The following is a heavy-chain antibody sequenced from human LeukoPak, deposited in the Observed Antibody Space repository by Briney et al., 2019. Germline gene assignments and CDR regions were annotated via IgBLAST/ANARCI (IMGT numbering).Heavy chain of an antibody. J-gene: IGHJ4*02. V-gene: IGHV1-18*01. CDR3: ARQYGDNSGSLDH. D-gene: IGHD4-23*01. Sequence: ASVKVSCKASGYTFFTYGVTWVRQAPGQGLEWMGWNSTYNGNTIAQKFQGRVTLTTDTSTSTAYMDLRSLKSDDTAVYYCARQYGDNSGSLDHWGQGTLVTVSS. CDR1: GYTFFTYG. CDR2: NSTYNGNT.